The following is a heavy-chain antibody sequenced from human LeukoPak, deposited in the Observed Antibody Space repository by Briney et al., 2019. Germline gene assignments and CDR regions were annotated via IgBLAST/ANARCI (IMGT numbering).Heavy chain of an antibody. CDR3: ARDRRVVTATPLNFDI. Sequence: GASVKVSCKASGYTFTGYYMHWVRQAPGQGLEWMGWINPNSGGTNYAQKFQGRVTMTRDTSISTAYMELSSLRSDDTAVYYCARDRRVVTATPLNFDIWGQGTMVTVSS. V-gene: IGHV1-2*02. J-gene: IGHJ3*02. CDR1: GYTFTGYY. D-gene: IGHD2-21*02. CDR2: INPNSGGT.